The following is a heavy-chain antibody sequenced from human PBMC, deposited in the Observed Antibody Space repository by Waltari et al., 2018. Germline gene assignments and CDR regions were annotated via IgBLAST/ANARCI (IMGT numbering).Heavy chain of an antibody. CDR3: ARHEDDVSTGHFTWFDS. Sequence: QLRESGPGLGKPSATLSLRCPVPGGSMYRSLYVRAWIRQPPGKGLEWIGSIFYSGPTYQNPSLKSRVAMSIDTSNNHFSLRMTSMTAADTAMYYCARHEDDVSTGHFTWFDSWGQGTLVIVSS. CDR1: GGSMYRSLYV. CDR2: IFYSGPT. D-gene: IGHD3-9*01. J-gene: IGHJ5*01. V-gene: IGHV4-39*01.